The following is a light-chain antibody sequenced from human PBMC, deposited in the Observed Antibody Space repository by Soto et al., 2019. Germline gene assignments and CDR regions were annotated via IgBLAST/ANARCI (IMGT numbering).Light chain of an antibody. V-gene: IGKV3-15*01. CDR1: QSVSSN. Sequence: EIVMTQSPATLSVSPGERATLSCRASQSVSSNLAWYQQKFGQAPRLLIYGASTRATGIPARFSGSGSGTEFTLTISSLQSEDFVVYYCQQYSYWPWTFGQGTKVEIK. CDR3: QQYSYWPWT. CDR2: GAS. J-gene: IGKJ1*01.